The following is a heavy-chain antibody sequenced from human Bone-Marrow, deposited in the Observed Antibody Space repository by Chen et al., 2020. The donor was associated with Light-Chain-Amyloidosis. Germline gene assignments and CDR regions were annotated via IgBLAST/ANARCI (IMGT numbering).Heavy chain of an antibody. CDR2: MSYSGST. V-gene: IGHV4-39*01. D-gene: IGHD2-15*01. Sequence: QLQPQESGPGLVRPSETLSLTCTVSCGSISINSYYWGWIRQPPGKGLEWIGSMSYSGSTYYSPSLKSRVTISVDTPKNQFSLRLNSVTAADTALYYCARMFGFCSGGSCYSAYFDYWGQGALVTVSS. CDR1: CGSISINSYY. CDR3: ARMFGFCSGGSCYSAYFDY. J-gene: IGHJ4*02.